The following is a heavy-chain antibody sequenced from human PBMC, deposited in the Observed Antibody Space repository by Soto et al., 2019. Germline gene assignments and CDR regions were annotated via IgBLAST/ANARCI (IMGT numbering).Heavy chain of an antibody. V-gene: IGHV4-59*01. CDR1: GGSISSYY. CDR3: ARDPDP. J-gene: IGHJ5*02. CDR2: IYYSGST. Sequence: PSETLSLTCTVSGGSISSYYWSWIRQPPGKGLEWIGYIYYSGSTNYNPSLKSRVTISVDTSKNQFSLKLSSVTAADTAVYYCARDPDPWGQGTLVTVSS.